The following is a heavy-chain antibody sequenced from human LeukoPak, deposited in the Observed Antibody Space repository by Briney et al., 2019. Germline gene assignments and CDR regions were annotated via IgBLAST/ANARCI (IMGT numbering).Heavy chain of an antibody. V-gene: IGHV3-30*18. CDR1: RSTFSSYG. Sequence: HAGGSLRLSCAGSRSTFSSYGMHWVRQAPGKGLEWVAVISYDGSNKYYADSVKGRFTISRDNSKNTLYLQMNSLRAEDTAVYYCAKGPYPDYWGQGTLVTVSS. CDR2: ISYDGSNK. J-gene: IGHJ4*02. CDR3: AKGPYPDY.